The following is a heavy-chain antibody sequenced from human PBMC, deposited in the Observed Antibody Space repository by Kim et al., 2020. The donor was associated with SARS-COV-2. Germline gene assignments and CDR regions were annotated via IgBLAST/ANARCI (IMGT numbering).Heavy chain of an antibody. J-gene: IGHJ4*02. CDR2: IYYSGST. D-gene: IGHD3-10*01. Sequence: SETLSLTCTVSGGSVSSGSYYWSWIRQPPGKGLEWIGYIYYSGSTNYNPSLKSRVTISVDTSKNQFSLKLSSVTAADTAVYYCARGLHSTYYGSGSRIDYWGQGTLVTVSS. V-gene: IGHV4-61*01. CDR1: GGSVSSGSYY. CDR3: ARGLHSTYYGSGSRIDY.